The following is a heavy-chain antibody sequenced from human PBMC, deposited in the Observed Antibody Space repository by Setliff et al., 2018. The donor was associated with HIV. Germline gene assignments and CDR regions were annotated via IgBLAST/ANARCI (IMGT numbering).Heavy chain of an antibody. CDR1: GGSFSDFY. J-gene: IGHJ5*02. V-gene: IGHV4-34*01. Sequence: SETLSLTCAVFGGSFSDFYWSWIRQPPGKGLEWIGEISYSGSTVYNPSLKSRVTMSVDASKNLVSLNLNSVTAADTAIYYCARGVARQVVIDRWFDPWGPGTLVTVSS. CDR2: ISYSGST. D-gene: IGHD2-21*01. CDR3: ARGVARQVVIDRWFDP.